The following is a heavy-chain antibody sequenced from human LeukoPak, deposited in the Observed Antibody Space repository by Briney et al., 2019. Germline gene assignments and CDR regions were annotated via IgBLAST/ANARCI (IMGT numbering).Heavy chain of an antibody. J-gene: IGHJ4*02. Sequence: GGSLRLSCAASGFTFSSYSMNWVRQAPGKGLEWVSSISSSSSYIYYADSVKGRFTISRDNAKNSLYLQMNSLRAEDTAVYYCARDYPDSSGWTPFDYWGQGTLVTVSS. CDR2: ISSSSSYI. V-gene: IGHV3-21*01. CDR3: ARDYPDSSGWTPFDY. CDR1: GFTFSSYS. D-gene: IGHD6-19*01.